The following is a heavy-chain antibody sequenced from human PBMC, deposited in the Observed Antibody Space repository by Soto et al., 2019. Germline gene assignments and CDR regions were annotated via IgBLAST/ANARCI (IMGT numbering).Heavy chain of an antibody. CDR1: GGSISSSSYY. CDR2: IYYSGST. V-gene: IGHV4-39*01. Sequence: SETLSLTCTASGGSISSSSYYWGWIRQPPGKGLEWIGSIYYSGSTYYNPSLKSRVTISVDTSKNQFSLKLSSVTAADTAVYYCASYSSGWYAYWGQGTLVTVSS. CDR3: ASYSSGWYAY. J-gene: IGHJ4*02. D-gene: IGHD6-19*01.